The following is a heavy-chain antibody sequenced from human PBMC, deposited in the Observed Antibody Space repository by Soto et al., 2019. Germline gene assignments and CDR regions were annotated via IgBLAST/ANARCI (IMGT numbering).Heavy chain of an antibody. CDR1: GFTFSDYG. D-gene: IGHD6-6*01. CDR3: AKEMYPRTVLDSSSPWGDY. Sequence: PGGSLRLSCAVSGFTFSDYGMHWVRQAPGKGLEWVAVMSYAGSYKYYADSVKGRFTISRDLSGNTLFLQMNSLRLEDTAVYFCAKEMYPRTVLDSSSPWGDYRGQGTLVTVSS. CDR2: MSYAGSYK. V-gene: IGHV3-30*18. J-gene: IGHJ4*02.